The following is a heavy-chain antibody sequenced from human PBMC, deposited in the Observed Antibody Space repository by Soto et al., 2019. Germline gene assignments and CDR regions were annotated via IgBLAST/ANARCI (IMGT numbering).Heavy chain of an antibody. Sequence: ASVKVSCKASGGTFSSYTISWVRQAPGQGLEWMGRIIPILGIANYAQKFQGRVTITADKSTSTAYMELSSLRSEDTAVYYCARTYDILTGEVDYWGQGTLVTVSS. J-gene: IGHJ4*02. CDR1: GGTFSSYT. CDR2: IIPILGIA. V-gene: IGHV1-69*02. CDR3: ARTYDILTGEVDY. D-gene: IGHD3-9*01.